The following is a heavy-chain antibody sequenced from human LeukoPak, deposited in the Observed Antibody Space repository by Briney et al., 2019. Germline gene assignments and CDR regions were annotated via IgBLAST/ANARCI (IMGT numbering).Heavy chain of an antibody. CDR2: ISSSSSYI. V-gene: IGHV3-21*01. CDR3: ARDAGLEGGMTTVGY. Sequence: GGSLRLSCAASGFTFSSYAMSWVRQAPGKGLEWVSSISSSSSYIYYADSVKGRFTISRDNAKNSLYLQMNSLRAEDTAVYYCARDAGLEGGMTTVGYWGQGALVTVSS. J-gene: IGHJ4*02. CDR1: GFTFSSYA. D-gene: IGHD4-11*01.